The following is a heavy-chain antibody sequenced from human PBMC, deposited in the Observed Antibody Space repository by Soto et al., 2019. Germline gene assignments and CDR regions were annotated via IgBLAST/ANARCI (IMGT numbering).Heavy chain of an antibody. Sequence: SETLSLTCTVSGGSISSYYWSWIRQPPGKGLEWIGYIYYSGSTNYNPSLKSRVTISVDTSKNQFSLKLSSVTAADTAVYYCARFLLPPAGPHIQYYHSYTAVGGNGTPVPVS. V-gene: IGHV4-59*08. CDR3: ARFLLPPAGPHIQYYHSYTAV. CDR2: IYYSGST. J-gene: IGHJ6*03. CDR1: GGSISSYY. D-gene: IGHD2-2*01.